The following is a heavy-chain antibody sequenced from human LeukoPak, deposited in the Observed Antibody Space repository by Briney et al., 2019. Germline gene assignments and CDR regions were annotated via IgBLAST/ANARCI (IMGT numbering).Heavy chain of an antibody. Sequence: GGSLRLSCAASGFTFRSYDMSWVRQAPGKGVEWVSDISGSGGSTYYADSVKGRFTISRDNSKNTLYLQMNSLRAEDTAVYYCAKGVCSSTSCYAGDAFDIWGQGTMVTVSS. CDR3: AKGVCSSTSCYAGDAFDI. CDR1: GFTFRSYD. J-gene: IGHJ3*02. CDR2: ISGSGGST. V-gene: IGHV3-23*01. D-gene: IGHD2-2*01.